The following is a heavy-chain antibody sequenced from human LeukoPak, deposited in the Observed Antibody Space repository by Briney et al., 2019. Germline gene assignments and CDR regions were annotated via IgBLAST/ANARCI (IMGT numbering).Heavy chain of an antibody. CDR1: VSAVCSYR. CDR2: IKQDGSED. J-gene: IGHJ6*04. D-gene: IGHD3-10*01. CDR3: ARASGYYGSGSYYKPYYYGMDV. V-gene: IGHV3-7*03. Sequence: SLTLSFACSVSAVCSYRVSWYCHSIGQHPERVLNIKQDGSEDDYVDSVKGRFTSSRDNAKNSLYLQMNSLRAEDTAVYYCARASGYYGSGSYYKPYYYGMDVWGKGTTVTVSS.